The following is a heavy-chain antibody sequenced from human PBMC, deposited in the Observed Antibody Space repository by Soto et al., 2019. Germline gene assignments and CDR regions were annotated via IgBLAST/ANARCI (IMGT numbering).Heavy chain of an antibody. Sequence: QITLKESGRTLVKPTKTLTCTFAGFSLSTSGLAVGCIRQSPGNALEWLALIYLDDDKRYSPSLRSRLTITKDTSKNQVLLTLTDMDPVYTATYYCVHRALYSGIYWAGSYFDYWANGTLV. CDR2: IYLDDDK. J-gene: IGHJ4*01. CDR3: VHRALYSGIYWAGSYFDY. CDR1: GFSLSTSGLA. D-gene: IGHD6-13*01. V-gene: IGHV2-5*02.